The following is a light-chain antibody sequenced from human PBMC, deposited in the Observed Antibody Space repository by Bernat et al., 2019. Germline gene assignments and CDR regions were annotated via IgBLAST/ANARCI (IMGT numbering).Light chain of an antibody. V-gene: IGKV2-24*01. CDR3: MQATQFPWT. CDR1: QSLVYSDGNTY. J-gene: IGKJ1*01. Sequence: DIVMTQTPLSSAVTLGQPASISCRSSQSLVYSDGNTYLSWLQQRPGQPPRLLIYTISNRFSGVPDRFSGSGAGTDFTLKISRVEAEDVGVYYCMQATQFPWTFGQGTKVEIK. CDR2: TIS.